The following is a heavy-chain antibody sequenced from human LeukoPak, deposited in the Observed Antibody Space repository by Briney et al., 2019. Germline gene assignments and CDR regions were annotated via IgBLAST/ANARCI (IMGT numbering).Heavy chain of an antibody. D-gene: IGHD2-2*02. CDR2: IYTSGST. Sequence: PSETLSLTCTVSGGSISSSSYYWGWIRQPPGKGLEWIGRIYTSGSTNYNPSLKSRVTMSVDTSKNQFSLKLSSVTAADTAVYYCASSVVVPAAIDYYYYYMDVWGKGTTVTVSS. J-gene: IGHJ6*03. CDR1: GGSISSSSYY. V-gene: IGHV4-39*07. CDR3: ASSVVVPAAIDYYYYYMDV.